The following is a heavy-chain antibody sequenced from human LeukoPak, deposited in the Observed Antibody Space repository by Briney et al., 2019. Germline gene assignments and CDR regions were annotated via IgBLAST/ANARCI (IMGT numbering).Heavy chain of an antibody. CDR3: ARVVTTISGSRDYYMDV. CDR2: IYTSGST. CDR1: GGSMSSYY. V-gene: IGHV4-4*07. Sequence: PSETLSLTSTVWGGSMSSYYWGWIHQPAGKGLEYIGRIYTSGSTDYNPSLKSRVTMSVDTSKNQFALSLSSVTAADTAVYYCARVVTTISGSRDYYMDVWGKGTTVTVSS. J-gene: IGHJ6*03. D-gene: IGHD3-3*01.